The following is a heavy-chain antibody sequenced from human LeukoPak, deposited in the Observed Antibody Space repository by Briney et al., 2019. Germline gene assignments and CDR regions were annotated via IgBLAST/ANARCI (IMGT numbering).Heavy chain of an antibody. Sequence: SETLSLTCTVSGGSISSSSYYWGWIRQPPGKGLEWIGSIYYSGSTCYNPSLKSRVTISVDTSENQFSLKLSSVTAADTAVYYCARQSPFYYDSSGPCYYFDYWGQGTLVTVSS. CDR1: GGSISSSSYY. J-gene: IGHJ4*02. CDR2: IYYSGST. D-gene: IGHD3-22*01. CDR3: ARQSPFYYDSSGPCYYFDY. V-gene: IGHV4-39*01.